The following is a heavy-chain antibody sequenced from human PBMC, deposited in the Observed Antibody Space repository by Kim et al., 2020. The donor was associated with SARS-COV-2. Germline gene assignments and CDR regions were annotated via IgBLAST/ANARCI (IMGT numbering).Heavy chain of an antibody. V-gene: IGHV4-34*01. J-gene: IGHJ3*02. Sequence: LKRRVTISVDTSKNQFSLKLSSVTAADTAVYYCAREADSSSSGKEAFDIWGQGTMVTVSS. D-gene: IGHD6-6*01. CDR3: AREADSSSSGKEAFDI.